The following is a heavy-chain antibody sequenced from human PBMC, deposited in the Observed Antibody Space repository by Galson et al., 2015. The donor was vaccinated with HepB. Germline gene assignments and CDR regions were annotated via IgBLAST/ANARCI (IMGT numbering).Heavy chain of an antibody. J-gene: IGHJ4*02. Sequence: QSGAEVKKPGASVKVSCKASGYTFTSYGISWVRQAPGQGLEWMGWISAYNGNTNYAQKLQGRVTMTTDTSTSTAYMELRSLRSDDTAVYYCARDEYSSSWYFGQLLVSPPSPDYWGQGTLVTVSS. CDR1: GYTFTSYG. CDR3: ARDEYSSSWYFGQLLVSPPSPDY. D-gene: IGHD6-13*01. V-gene: IGHV1-18*01. CDR2: ISAYNGNT.